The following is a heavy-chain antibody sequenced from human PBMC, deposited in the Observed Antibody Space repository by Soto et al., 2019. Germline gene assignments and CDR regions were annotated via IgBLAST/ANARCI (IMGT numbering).Heavy chain of an antibody. CDR1: GFTFSSYG. CDR2: ISYDGSNK. V-gene: IGHV3-30*18. Sequence: GGSLRLSCAASGFTFSSYGMHWVRQAPGKGLEWVAVISYDGSNKYYADSVKGRFTISRDNSKNTLYLQMNSLRAEDTAVYYCAKDKVPLWSLNKYYYYYGMDVWGQGTTVTVSS. D-gene: IGHD3-10*01. J-gene: IGHJ6*02. CDR3: AKDKVPLWSLNKYYYYYGMDV.